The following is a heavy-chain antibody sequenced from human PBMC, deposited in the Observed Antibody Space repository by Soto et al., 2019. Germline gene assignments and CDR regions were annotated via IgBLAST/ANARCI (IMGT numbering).Heavy chain of an antibody. CDR2: ISATSTTT. CDR3: AREGVVSARLDP. V-gene: IGHV3-48*02. Sequence: GGSLSLSCAASGFTFSNYPLNWVRQAPGKGLEWVSYISATSTTTYYADSVRGRFTISRDNAKNSLYLQMDSLRDEDTAVYYCAREGVVSARLDPWGQGTLVTVSS. J-gene: IGHJ5*02. CDR1: GFTFSNYP. D-gene: IGHD3-16*01.